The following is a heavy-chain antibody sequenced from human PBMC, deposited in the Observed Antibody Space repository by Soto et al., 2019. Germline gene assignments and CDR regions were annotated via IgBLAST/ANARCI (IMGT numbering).Heavy chain of an antibody. CDR3: ARGYEEGIVVVPADSDF. J-gene: IGHJ4*02. Sequence: EVQLVESGGGLVKPGGSLSLSCAASGFTFSSHSMNWVRQAPGKGLEWVSTISTRSSYRYYADSVKGRFTISRDNAKNSLYLQMNSLRAEDTAVYYCARGYEEGIVVVPADSDFWGQGTLVTVSS. V-gene: IGHV3-21*01. D-gene: IGHD2-2*01. CDR2: ISTRSSYR. CDR1: GFTFSSHS.